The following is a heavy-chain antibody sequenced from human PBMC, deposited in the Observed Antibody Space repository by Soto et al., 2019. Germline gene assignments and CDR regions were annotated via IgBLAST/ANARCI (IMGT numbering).Heavy chain of an antibody. CDR2: INPATGAA. V-gene: IGHV1-2*02. CDR3: ARGGGVGVAGSAAFDM. J-gene: IGHJ3*02. CDR1: GYPVTAYY. D-gene: IGHD3-3*01. Sequence: VQSGAVVKKPGASVTVSCSASGYPVTAYYMHWVRQAPGRGLEWMGGINPATGAAKYTQTFRGRVTMARDTATRTVFMELSGLTSGDTAVFYGARGGGVGVAGSAAFDMWGQGTLVTVSS.